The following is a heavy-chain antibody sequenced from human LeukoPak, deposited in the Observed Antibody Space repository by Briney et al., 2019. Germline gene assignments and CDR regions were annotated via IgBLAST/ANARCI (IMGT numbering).Heavy chain of an antibody. D-gene: IGHD3-3*01. CDR3: ARSLTIFYAFDI. Sequence: PSETLSLTCTVSGGSISSYYWSWIRQPPGKGLEWIGYIYYSGSTNYNPSLKSRVTISVDTSKNQFSLKLSSVTAADTAVYYCARSLTIFYAFDIWGQGTMVTVSS. V-gene: IGHV4-59*01. CDR1: GGSISSYY. J-gene: IGHJ3*02. CDR2: IYYSGST.